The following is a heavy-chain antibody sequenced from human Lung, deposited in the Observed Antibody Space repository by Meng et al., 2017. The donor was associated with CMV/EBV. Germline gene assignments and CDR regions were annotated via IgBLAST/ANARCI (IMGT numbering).Heavy chain of an antibody. CDR2: INSDGSST. J-gene: IGHJ4*02. CDR3: ARDHYYDSSGLDY. Sequence: GGSLRLXCAASGFTFSSYWMHWVRQAPGKGLVWVSRINSDGSSTSYADSVKGRFTISRDNAKNTLYLQMSSLRAEDTAVYYCARDHYYDSSGLDYWGQGTLVTVSS. V-gene: IGHV3-74*01. D-gene: IGHD3-22*01. CDR1: GFTFSSYW.